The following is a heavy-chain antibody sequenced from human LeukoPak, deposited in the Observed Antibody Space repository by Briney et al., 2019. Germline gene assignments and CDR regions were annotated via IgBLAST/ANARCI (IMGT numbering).Heavy chain of an antibody. V-gene: IGHV3-43*02. CDR1: GFTFSNYW. D-gene: IGHD3-10*02. CDR3: AKDMVWSGRGDAFDI. J-gene: IGHJ3*02. CDR2: ISGDGGST. Sequence: GGSLRLSCAASGFTFSNYWMHWVRQAPGKGLEWVSLISGDGGSTYYADSVKGRFTISRDNSKNSLYLQMNSLRTEDTALYYCAKDMVWSGRGDAFDIWGQGTMVTVSS.